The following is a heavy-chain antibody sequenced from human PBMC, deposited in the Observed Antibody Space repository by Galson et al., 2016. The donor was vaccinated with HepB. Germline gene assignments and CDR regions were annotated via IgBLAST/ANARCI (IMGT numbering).Heavy chain of an antibody. CDR3: ARHLIYNSGWYDYFDY. J-gene: IGHJ4*02. CDR2: IKHDGSEK. V-gene: IGHV3-7*03. CDR1: GFYFSSFW. Sequence: SLRLSCAASGFYFSSFWMSWVRQAPGKGLEWVANIKHDGSEKYYADSVKGRFTISRDDAKNSLYLQMNSLRAEDTAVYYCARHLIYNSGWYDYFDYWGQGTPLTVSS. D-gene: IGHD6-19*01.